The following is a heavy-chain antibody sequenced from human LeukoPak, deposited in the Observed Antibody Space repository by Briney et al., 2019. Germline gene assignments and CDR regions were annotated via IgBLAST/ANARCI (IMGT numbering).Heavy chain of an antibody. CDR3: ARSAGYSSSWYVGYYYMDV. Sequence: KPSETLSLTCTVSGGSISSSSYYWGWIRQPPGKGLEWIGSIYYSGSTYYNPSLKSRVTISVDTSKNQFSLKLSSVTAADTAVYYCARSAGYSSSWYVGYYYMDVWGKGTTVTVSS. J-gene: IGHJ6*03. CDR1: GGSISSSSYY. V-gene: IGHV4-39*07. CDR2: IYYSGST. D-gene: IGHD6-13*01.